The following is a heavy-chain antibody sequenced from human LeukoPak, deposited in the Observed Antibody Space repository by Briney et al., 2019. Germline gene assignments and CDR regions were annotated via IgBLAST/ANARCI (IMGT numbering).Heavy chain of an antibody. CDR1: GFTFSSYT. J-gene: IGHJ4*02. V-gene: IGHV3-48*01. Sequence: GGSLRLSCAASGFTFSSYTMNWVRQAPGKGLEWVSYISSSSSSKYYADSVKGRFTISRDNAKNSLYLQMNSLRAEDTAVYYCAREVPFDYWGQGTLVTVSS. CDR2: ISSSSSSK. CDR3: AREVPFDY. D-gene: IGHD4/OR15-4a*01.